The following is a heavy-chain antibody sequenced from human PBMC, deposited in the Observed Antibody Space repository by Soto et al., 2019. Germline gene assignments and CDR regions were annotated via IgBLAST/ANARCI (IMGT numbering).Heavy chain of an antibody. V-gene: IGHV3-23*01. CDR3: VNEWEMATQWTTFGMDG. Sequence: GGSLRLSCAASGFTFSSYAMSWVRQAPGKGLEWVSAISGSGGGTSYADSVKGRFTISRDNSKNTLYLQMNSLRADDTAVYYCVNEWEMATQWTTFGMDGCGDGSRVT. CDR2: ISGSGGGT. J-gene: IGHJ6*01. D-gene: IGHD1-26*01. CDR1: GFTFSSYA.